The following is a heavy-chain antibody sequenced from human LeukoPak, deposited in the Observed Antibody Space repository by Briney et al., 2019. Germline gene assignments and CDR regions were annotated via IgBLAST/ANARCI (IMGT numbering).Heavy chain of an antibody. Sequence: ASVKVSCKASGYTFTSYGISWVRQAPGQGLEWMGWISAYNGNTNYAQKLQGRVTMTTDTSTSTAYMELRSLRSDDTAVYYCAKDSGYYGSGSYYHFDYWGQGTLVTVSS. CDR3: AKDSGYYGSGSYYHFDY. CDR1: GYTFTSYG. V-gene: IGHV1-18*01. J-gene: IGHJ4*02. D-gene: IGHD3-10*01. CDR2: ISAYNGNT.